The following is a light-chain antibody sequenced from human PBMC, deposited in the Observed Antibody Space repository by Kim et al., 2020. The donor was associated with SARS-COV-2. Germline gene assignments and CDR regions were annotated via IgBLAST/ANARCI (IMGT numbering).Light chain of an antibody. V-gene: IGLV3-1*01. Sequence: SYELTQPPSVSVAPGQTASITCSGDKLGSKYACWYQQKPGQSPVLVIYHDSKRPSGIPERFSGSNSGNTATLTISGAQAMDEADYYCQAWDSSTVVFGGGTQLTVL. J-gene: IGLJ2*01. CDR2: HDS. CDR1: KLGSKY. CDR3: QAWDSSTVV.